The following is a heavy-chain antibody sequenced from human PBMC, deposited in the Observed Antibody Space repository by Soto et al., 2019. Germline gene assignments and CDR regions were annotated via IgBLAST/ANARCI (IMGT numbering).Heavy chain of an antibody. V-gene: IGHV1-2*04. CDR3: ARAPAHDYSNYYYYYYMDV. J-gene: IGHJ6*03. Sequence: SVKVSCKASGYTFTGDYMHRVRQAPGQGLEWMGWINPNSGGTNYAQKFQGWVTMTRDTSISTAYMELSRLRSDDTAVYYCARAPAHDYSNYYYYYYMDVWGKGTKVTVSS. CDR1: GYTFTGDY. CDR2: INPNSGGT. D-gene: IGHD4-4*01.